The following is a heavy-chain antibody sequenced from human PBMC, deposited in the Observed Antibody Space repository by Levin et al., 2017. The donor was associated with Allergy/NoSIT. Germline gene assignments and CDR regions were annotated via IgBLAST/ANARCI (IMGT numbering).Heavy chain of an antibody. CDR2: INPNSGGT. Sequence: GESLKISCKASGYTFTGYYMHWVRQAPGQGLEWMGWINPNSGGTNYAQKFQGWVTMTRDTSISTAYMELSRLRSDDTAVYYCARGDTAMVIDYWGQGTLVTVSS. V-gene: IGHV1-2*04. CDR3: ARGDTAMVIDY. D-gene: IGHD5-18*01. J-gene: IGHJ4*02. CDR1: GYTFTGYY.